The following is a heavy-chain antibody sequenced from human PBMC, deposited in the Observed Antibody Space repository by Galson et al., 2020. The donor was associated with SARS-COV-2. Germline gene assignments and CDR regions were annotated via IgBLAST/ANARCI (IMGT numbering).Heavy chain of an antibody. J-gene: IGHJ6*02. Sequence: GESLKISCAASGFTFSSYGMHWVRQAPGKGLEWVAVISYDGSNKYYADSVKGRFTISRDNSKNTLYLQMNSLRAEDTAVYYCANYDYGEPNGMDVWGQGTTVTVSS. CDR3: ANYDYGEPNGMDV. CDR2: ISYDGSNK. V-gene: IGHV3-30*18. D-gene: IGHD4-17*01. CDR1: GFTFSSYG.